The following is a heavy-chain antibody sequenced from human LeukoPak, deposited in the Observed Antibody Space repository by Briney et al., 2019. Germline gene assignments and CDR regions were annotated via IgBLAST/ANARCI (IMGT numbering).Heavy chain of an antibody. CDR3: ARAYSDNSGYYPVGY. Sequence: SETLSLTCTVSGGSISSGGYYWSWIRQPPGKGLEWIGYIDYSGSSNYNPSLSGRVTISVDTSKNQVSLKLTSVTAADTAVYYCARAYSDNSGYYPVGYWGQGTQVTVSS. CDR2: IDYSGSS. V-gene: IGHV4-61*08. CDR1: GGSISSGGYY. J-gene: IGHJ4*02. D-gene: IGHD3-22*01.